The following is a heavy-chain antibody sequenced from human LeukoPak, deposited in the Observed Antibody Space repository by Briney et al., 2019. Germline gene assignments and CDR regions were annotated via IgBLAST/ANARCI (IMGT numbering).Heavy chain of an antibody. V-gene: IGHV3-23*01. D-gene: IGHD3-3*01. Sequence: HPGGSLRLSCAASGFTFSSYAMSWVRQAPGKGLEWVSAISGSGGSTYYADSVKGRFTISRDNSKNTLYLQMNSLRAEDTAVYYCAKTRTYYDFWSGYYKGDAFDIWGQGTMVTVSS. CDR3: AKTRTYYDFWSGYYKGDAFDI. CDR2: ISGSGGST. CDR1: GFTFSSYA. J-gene: IGHJ3*02.